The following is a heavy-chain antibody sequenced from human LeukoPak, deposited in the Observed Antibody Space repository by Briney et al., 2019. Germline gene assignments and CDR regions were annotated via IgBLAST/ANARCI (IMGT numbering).Heavy chain of an antibody. CDR3: ARAKHYDILTGYYRTYFDY. J-gene: IGHJ4*02. Sequence: PSETLSLTCAVYGGSFSGYYWTWIRQPPGKGLEWIGGINHSGSTNYNPSLKSRVTISVDTSKNQFSLKLSSVTAADTAVYYCARAKHYDILTGYYRTYFDYWGQGTLVTVSS. D-gene: IGHD3-9*01. CDR1: GGSFSGYY. V-gene: IGHV4-34*01. CDR2: INHSGST.